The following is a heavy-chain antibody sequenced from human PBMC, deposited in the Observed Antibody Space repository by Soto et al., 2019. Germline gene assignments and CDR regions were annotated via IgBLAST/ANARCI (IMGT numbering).Heavy chain of an antibody. CDR2: VYNSGST. J-gene: IGHJ4*02. D-gene: IGHD6-13*01. CDR1: GGAISSNY. CDR3: ARYRREAVAGYTLDN. V-gene: IGHV4-59*01. Sequence: SETLSLTCTVSGGAISSNYWTWIRQPPGKGLEWIGYVYNSGSTNYNPSLKSRVTISEDTSKSQFSLKVNSMTAADTAVYYCARYRREAVAGYTLDNWGQGILVTVSS.